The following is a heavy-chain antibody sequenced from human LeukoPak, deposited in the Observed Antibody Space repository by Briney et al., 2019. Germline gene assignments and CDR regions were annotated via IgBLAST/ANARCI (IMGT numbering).Heavy chain of an antibody. J-gene: IGHJ6*02. CDR3: ARARITMVRGVMQYYYYYYGMDV. V-gene: IGHV4-34*01. Sequence: SETLSLTCAVYGGSSSGYYWSWIRQPPGKGLEWIGEINHSGSTNYNPSLKSRVTISVDTSKNQFSLKLSSVTAADTAVYYCARARITMVRGVMQYYYYYYGMDVWGQGTTVTVSS. CDR2: INHSGST. D-gene: IGHD3-10*01. CDR1: GGSSSGYY.